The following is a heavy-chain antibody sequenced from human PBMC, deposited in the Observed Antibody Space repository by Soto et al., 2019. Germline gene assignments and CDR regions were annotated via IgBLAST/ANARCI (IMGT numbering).Heavy chain of an antibody. Sequence: SETLSLTCTVSGGSISSYYWSWIRQPPGKGLEWIGYIYYSGSTNYNPSLKSRVTISVDTSKNQFSLKLSSVTAADTAVYYCARNYYDSSGYYNWFDPWGQGTLV. CDR2: IYYSGST. V-gene: IGHV4-59*01. CDR1: GGSISSYY. J-gene: IGHJ5*02. D-gene: IGHD3-22*01. CDR3: ARNYYDSSGYYNWFDP.